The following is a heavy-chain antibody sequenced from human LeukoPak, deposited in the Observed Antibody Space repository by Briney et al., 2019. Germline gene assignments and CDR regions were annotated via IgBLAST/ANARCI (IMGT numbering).Heavy chain of an antibody. J-gene: IGHJ4*02. V-gene: IGHV4-39*01. CDR1: GGSISSRSYR. D-gene: IGHD5-18*01. CDR3: VSPRGFSYGYFDY. CDR2: IYYSGSP. Sequence: SETLSLTCTVSGGSISSRSYRWGWIRQPPGKGLEWIGNIYYSGSPYYNPSLKSRATISADTSKNQFSLTLGSVSATDTAVYYCVSPRGFSYGYFDYWGQGTLVTVSS.